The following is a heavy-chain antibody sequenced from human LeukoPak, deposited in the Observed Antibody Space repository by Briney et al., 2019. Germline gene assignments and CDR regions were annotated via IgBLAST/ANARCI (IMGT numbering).Heavy chain of an antibody. CDR1: GFTFSGYG. CDR3: ARGDFWSGYPMFGSGMDV. Sequence: GGSLRLSCAASGFTFSGYGMHWVRQAPGKGLEWVAVLLYDGSNKYYADSVKGRFTIYRDNSKNTLYLQMNSLRAEDTAVYYCARGDFWSGYPMFGSGMDVWGQGTTVTVSS. D-gene: IGHD3-3*01. CDR2: LLYDGSNK. J-gene: IGHJ6*02. V-gene: IGHV3-33*01.